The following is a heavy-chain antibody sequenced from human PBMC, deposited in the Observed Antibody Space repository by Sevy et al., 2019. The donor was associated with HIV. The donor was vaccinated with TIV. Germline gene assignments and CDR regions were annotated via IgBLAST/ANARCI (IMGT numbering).Heavy chain of an antibody. D-gene: IGHD3-3*01. J-gene: IGHJ3*01. CDR2: ISSSSSTI. V-gene: IGHV3-48*01. CDR1: GFTFSSYS. CDR3: ACGRSGYGPDAFDF. Sequence: GGSLRLSCAASGFTFSSYSMNWVRQAPGKGLEWVSYISSSSSTIYYADSVKGRFTISRDKAKNSLYLQMNSLRAEDTAVSYCACGRSGYGPDAFDFWGQGTMVTVSS.